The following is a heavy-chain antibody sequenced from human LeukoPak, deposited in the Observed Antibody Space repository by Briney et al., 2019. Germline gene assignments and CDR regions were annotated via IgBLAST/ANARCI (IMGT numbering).Heavy chain of an antibody. CDR1: GFTFSSYA. CDR3: ATPNGFSYGFFDS. V-gene: IGHV4-39*02. CDR2: FYFGGST. Sequence: PGGSLRLSCAASGFTFSSYAMSCVRQSPVKGLEWIGSFYFGGSTYYNPSLKSRVSISLDTSKNHFFLNLTSVTAADTAVYYCATPNGFSYGFFDSWGQGILVTVSS. D-gene: IGHD5-18*01. J-gene: IGHJ4*02.